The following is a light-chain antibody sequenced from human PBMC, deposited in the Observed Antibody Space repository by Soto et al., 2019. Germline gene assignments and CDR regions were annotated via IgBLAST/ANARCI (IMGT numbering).Light chain of an antibody. CDR1: QSVNNDY. Sequence: ETVLTQSPGTLSLSPGERATLSCRVSQSVNNDYLAWYQQRPGLAPSLLIFGASGSATGIPARFIGCGSGTDFTLTISRLEPEHFAIYYCQQYGTSPLTFGGGTKVDIK. CDR3: QQYGTSPLT. V-gene: IGKV3-20*01. J-gene: IGKJ4*01. CDR2: GAS.